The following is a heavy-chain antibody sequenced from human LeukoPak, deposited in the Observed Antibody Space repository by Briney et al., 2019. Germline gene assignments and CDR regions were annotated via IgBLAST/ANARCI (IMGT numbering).Heavy chain of an antibody. V-gene: IGHV1-69*13. Sequence: SVKVSCKASGGTFSSYAISWVRQAPGQGLEWMGGIIPIFGTANYAQKFQGRVTITADESTSTAYMELSSLRSENTAVYYCARDRGKDCSGGSCYLEWFDPWGQGTLVTVSS. D-gene: IGHD2-15*01. J-gene: IGHJ5*02. CDR1: GGTFSSYA. CDR2: IIPIFGTA. CDR3: ARDRGKDCSGGSCYLEWFDP.